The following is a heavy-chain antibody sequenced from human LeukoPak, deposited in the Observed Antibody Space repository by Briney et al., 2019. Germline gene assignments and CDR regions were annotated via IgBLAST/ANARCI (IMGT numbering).Heavy chain of an antibody. J-gene: IGHJ4*02. D-gene: IGHD2-2*01. Sequence: GASVKVSCKASGYTFTSYYMHWVRQAPGQGLEWMGWINPNSGGTNYAQKFQGRVTMTRDTSISTAYMELSRLRSDDTAVYYCARDWTDCSSTSCSWGQGTLVTVSS. CDR1: GYTFTSYY. CDR2: INPNSGGT. CDR3: ARDWTDCSSTSCS. V-gene: IGHV1-2*02.